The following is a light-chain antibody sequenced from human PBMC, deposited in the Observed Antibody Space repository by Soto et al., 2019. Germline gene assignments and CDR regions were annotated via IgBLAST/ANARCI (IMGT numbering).Light chain of an antibody. CDR1: QSVSVD. Sequence: EIVMTQSPGTLSVSPGERATLSCRASQSVSVDLAWYQQKPGQAPRLLIYGVSTRATGIPARFSGSGSGTDFTLTISSLEPEDFAVYYCQQRSNWPLLTFGGGTKVDIK. CDR3: QQRSNWPLLT. J-gene: IGKJ4*01. CDR2: GVS. V-gene: IGKV3-11*01.